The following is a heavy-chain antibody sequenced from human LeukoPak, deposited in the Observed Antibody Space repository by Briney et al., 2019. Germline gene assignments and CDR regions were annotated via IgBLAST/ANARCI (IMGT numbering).Heavy chain of an antibody. CDR1: GGSFSNYF. CDR2: INHGGGT. CDR3: ARGLEYDFWSGNYSDGFDV. D-gene: IGHD3/OR15-3a*01. V-gene: IGHV4-34*01. J-gene: IGHJ3*01. Sequence: PSETLSLTCAVYGGSFSNYFCSWLRQPPGKGLEWMGEINHGGGTNYNPSLKSRVTISVDTSKNQFSLKLTSVTAADTAVYYCARGLEYDFWSGNYSDGFDVWDQGTMVTVSS.